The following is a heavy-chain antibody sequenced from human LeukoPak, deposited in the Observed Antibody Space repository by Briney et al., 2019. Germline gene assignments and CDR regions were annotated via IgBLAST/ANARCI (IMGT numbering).Heavy chain of an antibody. V-gene: IGHV3-21*01. J-gene: IGHJ4*02. Sequence: GGSLRLSCAASGFTLSSYSMNWIRQAPGKGLEWVSSISSSSSYIYYADSVKGRFIISRDNAKNSLFLQVNSLRVEDTAVYYCARDQWVSDYWGQGTLVTVSS. CDR3: ARDQWVSDY. CDR1: GFTLSSYS. CDR2: ISSSSSYI. D-gene: IGHD2-8*01.